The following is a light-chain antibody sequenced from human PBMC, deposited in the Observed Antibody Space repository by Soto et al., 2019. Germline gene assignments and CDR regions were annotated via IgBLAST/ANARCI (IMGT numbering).Light chain of an antibody. CDR1: QSVSGN. J-gene: IGKJ1*01. CDR2: GAS. CDR3: QQYNNSPPT. V-gene: IGKV3D-15*01. Sequence: EIVMTQSPATLSVSLGERATLSCRASQSVSGNLAWYQQKPGQAPRLLIYGASTRATGIPARFSGSGSGTEFTLTISSLQSEDFAVYYCQQYNNSPPTFGQGTKVEIK.